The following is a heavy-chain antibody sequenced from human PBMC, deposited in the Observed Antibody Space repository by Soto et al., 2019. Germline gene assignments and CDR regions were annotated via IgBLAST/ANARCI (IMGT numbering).Heavy chain of an antibody. CDR2: ISYDGSNK. D-gene: IGHD2-15*01. V-gene: IGHV3-30*04. J-gene: IGHJ4*02. CDR3: ARPPVIDIVVPPDY. Sequence: QVQLVESGGGVVQPGRSLRLSCAASGFTFSTYAMHWVRQAPGKGLEWVAVISYDGSNKHYAYSVKGRFTISRDNSKNTLYLQMDSLRVEDTAVYYCARPPVIDIVVPPDYWGQGTLVTVSS. CDR1: GFTFSTYA.